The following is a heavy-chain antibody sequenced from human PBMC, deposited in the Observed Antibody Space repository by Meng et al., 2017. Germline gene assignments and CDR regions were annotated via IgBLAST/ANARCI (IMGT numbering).Heavy chain of an antibody. J-gene: IGHJ5*02. CDR3: ARRSGDYVDFWFDP. CDR2: IYYSGST. Sequence: SETLSLTCTVSGGSISSSSYYWGWIRQPPGKGLEWIGSIYYSGSTYYNPSLKSRVTISVDTSKNQFSLKLSSVTAADTAVYYCARRSGDYVDFWFDPWGQGTLVTVSS. V-gene: IGHV4-39*07. CDR1: GGSISSSSYY. D-gene: IGHD4-17*01.